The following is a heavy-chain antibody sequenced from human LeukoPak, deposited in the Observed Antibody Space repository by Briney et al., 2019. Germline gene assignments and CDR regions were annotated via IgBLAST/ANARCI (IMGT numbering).Heavy chain of an antibody. V-gene: IGHV3-23*01. Sequence: GASLRLSCAASGFTFSSYAMSWVRQAPGKGLEWVSAISCSGGSTYYADSVKGRVTISRDNSKNTLYLQMNSLRAEDTAVYYCAKLFAPGYPRYYFDYWGQGTLVTVSS. CDR2: ISCSGGST. D-gene: IGHD6-25*01. CDR3: AKLFAPGYPRYYFDY. J-gene: IGHJ4*02. CDR1: GFTFSSYA.